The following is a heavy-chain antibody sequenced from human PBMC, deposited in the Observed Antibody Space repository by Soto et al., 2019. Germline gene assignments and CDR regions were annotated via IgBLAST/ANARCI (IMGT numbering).Heavy chain of an antibody. Sequence: ASVKVSCKASGYTFTSYGISWVRQAPGQGLEWMGWISAYNGNTNYAQKLQGRVTMTTDTSTSTAYMELRSLRSDDTAVYYCARDYYDSSGYYYGFDYWGQGTLVTSPQ. CDR2: ISAYNGNT. CDR3: ARDYYDSSGYYYGFDY. CDR1: GYTFTSYG. V-gene: IGHV1-18*01. J-gene: IGHJ4*02. D-gene: IGHD3-22*01.